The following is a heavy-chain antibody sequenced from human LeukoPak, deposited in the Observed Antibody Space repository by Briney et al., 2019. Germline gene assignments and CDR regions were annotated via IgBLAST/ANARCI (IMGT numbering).Heavy chain of an antibody. CDR3: ARNARERLAVAGPYYYYYMDV. CDR1: GFTFSTFA. J-gene: IGHJ6*03. Sequence: GGSLRLSCEASGFTFSTFAMIWVRQPPGKGLEWVGRSRNKGNIYTTEYAASVKGRFTISRDDSKNSLYLQMNSLKTEDTAVYYCARNARERLAVAGPYYYYYMDVWGKGTTVSVSS. V-gene: IGHV3-72*01. D-gene: IGHD6-19*01. CDR2: SRNKGNIYTT.